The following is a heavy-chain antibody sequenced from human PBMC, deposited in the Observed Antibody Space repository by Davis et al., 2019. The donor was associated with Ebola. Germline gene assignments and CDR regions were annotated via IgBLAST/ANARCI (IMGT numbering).Heavy chain of an antibody. CDR2: FDPEDGET. V-gene: IGHV1-24*01. Sequence: ASVKVSCKVSGYTLTELSMHWVRQAPGKGLEWMGGFDPEDGETIYAQKFQGRVTMTEDTSTDTAYMELSSLRSEDTAVYYCATLTPTVTFNWFDPWGQGTLVTVSS. J-gene: IGHJ5*02. D-gene: IGHD4-17*01. CDR3: ATLTPTVTFNWFDP. CDR1: GYTLTELS.